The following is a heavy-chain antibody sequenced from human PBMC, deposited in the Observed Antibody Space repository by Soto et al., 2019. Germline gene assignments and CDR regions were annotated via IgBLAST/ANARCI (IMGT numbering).Heavy chain of an antibody. CDR1: GYTFTNYY. J-gene: IGHJ4*02. V-gene: IGHV1-46*01. D-gene: IGHD1-26*01. Sequence: ASVKVSCKASGYTFTNYYIHWVRQAPGQGPEWMGIVNPSDGRTTYTQKFQGRVTMIRDTSTSTVYMELSSLTSEDTAVYYCARVSGSYWPFDYWGQGTLVTVSS. CDR3: ARVSGSYWPFDY. CDR2: VNPSDGRT.